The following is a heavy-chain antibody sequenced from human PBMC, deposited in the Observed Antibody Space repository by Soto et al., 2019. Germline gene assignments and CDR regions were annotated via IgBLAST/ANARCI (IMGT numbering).Heavy chain of an antibody. D-gene: IGHD5-18*01. CDR2: IKTDGSST. V-gene: IGHV3-74*01. J-gene: IGHJ4*02. CDR1: GFSFSSYW. Sequence: EVQLVESGGGLVQPGGSLRLSCAASGFSFSSYWMHWVRQAPGKGPVWVSRIKTDGSSTDYADSVKGRFTISRDNAKNTLYLQMNSLRAEDTAVYYCAKREGNTYGLFHWGQGTLVTVSS. CDR3: AKREGNTYGLFH.